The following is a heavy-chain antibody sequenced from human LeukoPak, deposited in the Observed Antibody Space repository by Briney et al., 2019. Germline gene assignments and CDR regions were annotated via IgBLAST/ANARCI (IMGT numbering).Heavy chain of an antibody. CDR2: ISYSGST. J-gene: IGHJ4*02. CDR3: ARVGSYNFDY. V-gene: IGHV4-61*01. Sequence: SETLSLTCTVSGGSISSSSYYWSWIRQPPGKGLEWIGYISYSGSTNYNPSFKSRVTISVDTSKNQFSLKVSSVTAADTAVYYCARVGSYNFDYWGQGTLVIVSS. CDR1: GGSISSSSYY. D-gene: IGHD1-26*01.